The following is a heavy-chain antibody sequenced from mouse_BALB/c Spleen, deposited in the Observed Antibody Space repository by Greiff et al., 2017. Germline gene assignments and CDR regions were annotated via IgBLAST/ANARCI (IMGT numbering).Heavy chain of an antibody. CDR2: INPGSGGT. CDR1: GYAFTNYL. V-gene: IGHV1-54*03. J-gene: IGHJ2*01. Sequence: QVQLQQSGAELVRPGTSVKVSCKASGYAFTNYLIEWVKQRPGQGLEWIGVINPGSGGTNYNEKFKGKATLTADKSSSTTYMQLSSLTSDDSAVYFCSRWDYYGLDYWGQGTTLTVSS. CDR3: SRWDYYGLDY. D-gene: IGHD1-2*01.